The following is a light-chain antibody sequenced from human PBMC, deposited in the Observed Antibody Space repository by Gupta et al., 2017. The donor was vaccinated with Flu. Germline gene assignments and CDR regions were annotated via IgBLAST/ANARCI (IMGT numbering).Light chain of an antibody. CDR1: RLGDRY. CDR2: QDN. CDR3: QAWDNSAVV. J-gene: IGLJ3*02. Sequence: TCSGKRLGDRYVSWFQQRPGQSPVVVIYQDNKWPSGIPGRFSGSNSGNTGTLTISRTQATDEADYYCQAWDNSAVVFGGGTKLTVL. V-gene: IGLV3-1*01.